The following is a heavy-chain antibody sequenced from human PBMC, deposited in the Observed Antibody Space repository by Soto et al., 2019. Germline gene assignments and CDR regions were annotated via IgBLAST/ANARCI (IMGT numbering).Heavy chain of an antibody. CDR1: GFIFSDYA. V-gene: IGHV3-30-3*01. CDR3: ARENSRISPRLFQH. CDR2: ISPAGTNQ. D-gene: IGHD6-6*01. Sequence: PGWSLRLSCVASGFIFSDYAMHWARQAPGKGLEWVALISPAGTNQYYADSAKGRFTISRDNSKNTLYLQMNSLRPEDTGLYYCARENSRISPRLFQHWGHGTLVTVS. J-gene: IGHJ1*01.